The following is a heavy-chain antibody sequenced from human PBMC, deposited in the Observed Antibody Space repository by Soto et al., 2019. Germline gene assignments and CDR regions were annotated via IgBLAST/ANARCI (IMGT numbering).Heavy chain of an antibody. D-gene: IGHD6-13*01. CDR3: ARGLSSSWYGTDWFDP. V-gene: IGHV1-18*01. CDR1: GYTFTSYG. Sequence: ASVKVSCKASGYTFTSYGISWVRQAPGQGLEWMGWISAYNGNTNYAQKLQGRVTMTTDTSTSTAYMELRSLRSDDTAVYYCARGLSSSWYGTDWFDPWGQGTLVTVSS. CDR2: ISAYNGNT. J-gene: IGHJ5*02.